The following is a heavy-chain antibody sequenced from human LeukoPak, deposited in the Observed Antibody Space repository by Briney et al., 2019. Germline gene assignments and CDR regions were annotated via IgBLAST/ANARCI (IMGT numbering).Heavy chain of an antibody. J-gene: IGHJ5*02. CDR3: AREGPDEPFLTSNWFDP. CDR2: IYSGGST. Sequence: GGSLRLSCAASGFTVSSNYMSWVRQAPGKGLEWVSVIYSGGSTYYADSVKGRFTISRDNSKNTLYLQMNSLRAEDTAVYYCAREGPDEPFLTSNWFDPWGQGTLVTVSS. V-gene: IGHV3-53*01. CDR1: GFTVSSNY. D-gene: IGHD1-14*01.